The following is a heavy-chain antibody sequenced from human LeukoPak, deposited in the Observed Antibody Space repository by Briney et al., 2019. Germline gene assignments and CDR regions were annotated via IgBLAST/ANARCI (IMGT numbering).Heavy chain of an antibody. CDR1: GGSISSYY. Sequence: SETLSLTCTVSGGSISSYYWSWSRQPAGKGLEWIGRIYTSGSTNYNPSLKSRVTMSVDTSKNQFSLKLSSVTAADTAVYYCARCSVFTKYFDYWGQGTLVTVSS. D-gene: IGHD2-21*01. CDR3: ARCSVFTKYFDY. CDR2: IYTSGST. V-gene: IGHV4-4*07. J-gene: IGHJ4*02.